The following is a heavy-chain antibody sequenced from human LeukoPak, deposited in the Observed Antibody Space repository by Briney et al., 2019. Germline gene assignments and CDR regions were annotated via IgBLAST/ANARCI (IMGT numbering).Heavy chain of an antibody. Sequence: ASVKVSCKASGYTFTSYGISWVRQAPGQGLKWMGWISAYNGNTNYAQKLQDRVTMTRDMSTSTGYMELRRLRSEDTAVYYCARAWEAVAGNYGDIDYWGQGTLVTVSS. CDR2: ISAYNGNT. V-gene: IGHV1-18*01. CDR3: ARAWEAVAGNYGDIDY. J-gene: IGHJ4*02. CDR1: GYTFTSYG. D-gene: IGHD4-17*01.